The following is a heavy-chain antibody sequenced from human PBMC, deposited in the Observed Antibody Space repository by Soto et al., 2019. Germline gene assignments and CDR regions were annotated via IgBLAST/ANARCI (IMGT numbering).Heavy chain of an antibody. D-gene: IGHD2-15*01. J-gene: IGHJ6*03. V-gene: IGHV3-23*01. CDR3: AKAGTVVVTAPRLDYYYYMDV. Sequence: GGSLRLSCAASGFTFSIYAMSWVRQAPGKGLEWVSAISVSGGSTFYADSVKGRFTISRDNSKNTLFLQMNSLRPEDTAVYYCAKAGTVVVTAPRLDYYYYMDVWGKGTTVTVSS. CDR1: GFTFSIYA. CDR2: ISVSGGST.